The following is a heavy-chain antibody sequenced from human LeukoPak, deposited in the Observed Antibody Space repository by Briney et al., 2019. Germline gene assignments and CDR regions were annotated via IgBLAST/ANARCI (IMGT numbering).Heavy chain of an antibody. CDR1: GFTFSGSA. V-gene: IGHV3-73*01. CDR3: TRQAVGVDFDY. J-gene: IGHJ4*02. D-gene: IGHD1-26*01. CDR2: IRSKANSYAT. Sequence: PGGSLRLSCAASGFTFSGSAMHWVRQASGKGLEWVGRIRSKANSYATAYAASVKGRFTISRDDPKNTAYLQMNSLKTEDTAVYYCTRQAVGVDFDYWGQGTLVTVSS.